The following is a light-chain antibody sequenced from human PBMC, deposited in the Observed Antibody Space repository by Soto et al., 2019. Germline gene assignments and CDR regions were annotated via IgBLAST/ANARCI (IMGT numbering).Light chain of an antibody. V-gene: IGKV3-20*01. J-gene: IGKJ4*01. CDR3: QLYGYSSLT. CDR1: QNINNNY. CDR2: AAS. Sequence: EDVLTQSPGTLSLSPGERATLSCRASQNINNNYLAWYQRKPGQAPRLLIYAASSRATGIPDRFSGSGSGTDFTLTISRLEPEDFAVYYCQLYGYSSLTFGGGTKVDIK.